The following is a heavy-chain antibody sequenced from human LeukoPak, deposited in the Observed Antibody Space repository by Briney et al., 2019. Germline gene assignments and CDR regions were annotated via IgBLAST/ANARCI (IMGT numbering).Heavy chain of an antibody. CDR2: INPNSGDT. Sequence: ASVRVSCKASGNTFTGYYMHWVRQAPGQGLEWMGWINPNSGDTCYSQRFQGRVTMTRDTSISTAYMELSRLISDDTAVYYCATVCGGLQYCTSTRCYAFDYWGQGTLVTVSS. D-gene: IGHD2-2*01. V-gene: IGHV1-2*02. J-gene: IGHJ4*02. CDR1: GNTFTGYY. CDR3: ATVCGGLQYCTSTRCYAFDY.